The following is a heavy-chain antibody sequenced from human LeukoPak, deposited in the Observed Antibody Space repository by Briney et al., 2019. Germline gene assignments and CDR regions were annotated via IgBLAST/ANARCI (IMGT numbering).Heavy chain of an antibody. V-gene: IGHV4-4*07. CDR3: ARDLRSYYDSSGYYPAFDY. D-gene: IGHD3-22*01. CDR1: GGSISSYY. Sequence: SETLSLTCTVSGGSISSYYWSWIRQPAGKGLEWIGRIYTSGSTNYNPSLKSRVTMSVDTSKNQFSLKLSSVTAADTAVYYCARDLRSYYDSSGYYPAFDYWGQGTLVTVSS. CDR2: IYTSGST. J-gene: IGHJ4*02.